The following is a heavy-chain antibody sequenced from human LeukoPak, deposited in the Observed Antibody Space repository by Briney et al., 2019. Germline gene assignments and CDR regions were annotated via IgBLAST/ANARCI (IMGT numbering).Heavy chain of an antibody. J-gene: IGHJ6*03. CDR3: ARMTEGGYTYGYFYYYYMDV. CDR1: GGSISSSSYY. V-gene: IGHV4-39*07. CDR2: IYTSGST. D-gene: IGHD5-18*01. Sequence: SETLSLTCTVSGGSISSSSYYWGWIRQPPGKGLEWIGRIYTSGSTNYNPSLKSRVTISVDTSKNQFSLKLTSVTAADTAVYYCARMTEGGYTYGYFYYYYMDVWGKGTTVTISS.